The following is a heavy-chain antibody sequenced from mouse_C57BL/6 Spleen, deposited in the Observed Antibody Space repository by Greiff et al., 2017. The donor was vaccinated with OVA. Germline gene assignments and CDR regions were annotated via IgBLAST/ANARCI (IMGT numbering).Heavy chain of an antibody. Sequence: VQLQESGAELVKPGASVKISCKASGYAFSSYWMNWVKQRPGKGLEWIGQIYPGDGDTNYNGKFKGKATLTADKSSSTAYMQLSSLTSEDSAVYFCARRGDYDGISYWGQGTLVTVSA. CDR3: ARRGDYDGISY. CDR1: GYAFSSYW. D-gene: IGHD2-4*01. J-gene: IGHJ3*01. CDR2: IYPGDGDT. V-gene: IGHV1-80*01.